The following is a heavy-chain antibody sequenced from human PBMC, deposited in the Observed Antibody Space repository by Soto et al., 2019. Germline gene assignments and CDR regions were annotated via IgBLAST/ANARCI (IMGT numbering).Heavy chain of an antibody. D-gene: IGHD2-15*01. Sequence: EVQLVESGGGLIQPGTSLRLSCAASGFTFSNFWMHWVRQAPGKGLVWVARINSDGSSTSYADSVKGRFTISRDNGKNTLYVQMNSLRAEDTAVYYCARDLRYCSGGTCYLYYYGMDVWGPGTTVTVSS. V-gene: IGHV3-74*01. J-gene: IGHJ6*02. CDR3: ARDLRYCSGGTCYLYYYGMDV. CDR2: INSDGSST. CDR1: GFTFSNFW.